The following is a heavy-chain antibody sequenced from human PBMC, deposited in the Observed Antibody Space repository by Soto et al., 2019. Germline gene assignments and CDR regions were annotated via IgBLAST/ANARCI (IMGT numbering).Heavy chain of an antibody. J-gene: IGHJ6*02. V-gene: IGHV1-46*01. D-gene: IGHD2-2*01. CDR2: INPSGGIT. CDR3: ARGISTTRYYYYYGMDV. CDR1: GSTLTSYD. Sequence: ASVNVSFKSSGSTLTSYDFHWVRQAPGQGPEWMGIINPSGGITNDAQKFQDRVTMTSDTSTSTVYMELSSLRSEDTAVYYCARGISTTRYYYYYGMDVWGQGTTVTVSS.